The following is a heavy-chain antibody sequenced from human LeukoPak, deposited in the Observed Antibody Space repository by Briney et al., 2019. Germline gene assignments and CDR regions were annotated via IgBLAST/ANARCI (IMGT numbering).Heavy chain of an antibody. V-gene: IGHV3-30*03. CDR3: AAPLSGLWGDYPSDY. Sequence: PGRSLRLSCAASGFTFSSHGMHWVRQAPGKGLEGVAVISYDGSNKYYADSVKGRFTISRDNSKNTLYLQMNSLRAEDTAVYYCAAPLSGLWGDYPSDYWGQGTLVTVSS. D-gene: IGHD4-17*01. J-gene: IGHJ4*02. CDR2: ISYDGSNK. CDR1: GFTFSSHG.